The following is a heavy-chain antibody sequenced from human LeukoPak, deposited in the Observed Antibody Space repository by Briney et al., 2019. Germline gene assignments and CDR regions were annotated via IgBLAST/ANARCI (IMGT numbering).Heavy chain of an antibody. CDR1: GCSISSSSYY. V-gene: IGHV4-39*01. CDR2: IYYSGST. D-gene: IGHD3-22*01. CDR3: ARHRIPQKHYDSSGYYYPGAFDI. Sequence: SETLSLTCTVSGCSISSSSYYWGWIRQPPGKGLEWIGSIYYSGSTYYNPSLKSQVTISVDTSKNQFSLKLSSVTAADTAVYYCARHRIPQKHYDSSGYYYPGAFDIWGQGTMVTVSS. J-gene: IGHJ3*02.